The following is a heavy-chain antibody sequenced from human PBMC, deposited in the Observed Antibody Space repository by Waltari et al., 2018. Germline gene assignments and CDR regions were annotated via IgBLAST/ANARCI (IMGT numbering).Heavy chain of an antibody. J-gene: IGHJ4*02. CDR1: GLTFSDYY. V-gene: IGHV3-11*01. CDR2: SSMSGGTI. Sequence: QVQLVESGGGLVKPGGSLRLSCAASGLTFSDYYMSWILQAPGKGLEWVSYSSMSGGTIYYEDSVKGQFTISSDNAKNSLYLQMNSLRAEDTAVYYCARTDSSGPYCDYRGQGTLVTVSS. CDR3: ARTDSSGPYCDY. D-gene: IGHD3-22*01.